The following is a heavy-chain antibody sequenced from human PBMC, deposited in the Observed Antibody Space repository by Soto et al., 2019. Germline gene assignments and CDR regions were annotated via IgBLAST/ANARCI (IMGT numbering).Heavy chain of an antibody. D-gene: IGHD2-2*01. V-gene: IGHV4-61*08. CDR2: IYYSGST. J-gene: IGHJ5*02. CDR1: GGSISSGGYY. CDR3: ARGPARKGYNWFDP. Sequence: PSETLSLTCTVSGGSISSGGYYWSWIRQHPGKGLEWIGYIYYSGSTNYNPSLKSRVTISVDTSKNQFSLKLSSVTAADTAVYYCARGPARKGYNWFDPWGQGTLVTVSS.